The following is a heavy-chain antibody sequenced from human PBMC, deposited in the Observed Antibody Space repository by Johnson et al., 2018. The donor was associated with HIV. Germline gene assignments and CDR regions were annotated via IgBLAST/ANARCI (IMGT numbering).Heavy chain of an antibody. Sequence: QVQLVESGGGVVQPGRSLRLSCAASGFPFSSYAMHWVRQAPGRGLEWVALISFDGNTRFFGDSMKGRFTISRDNSNNTLYLQMNSLRAEDTALYYCASDWYCTNGVCYFGAFDMWGQGTMVTVSS. V-gene: IGHV3-30-3*01. CDR1: GFPFSSYA. CDR2: ISFDGNTR. CDR3: ASDWYCTNGVCYFGAFDM. J-gene: IGHJ3*02. D-gene: IGHD2-8*01.